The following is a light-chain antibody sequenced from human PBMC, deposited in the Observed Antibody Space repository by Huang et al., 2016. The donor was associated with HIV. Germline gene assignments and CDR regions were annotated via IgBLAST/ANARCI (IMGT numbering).Light chain of an antibody. J-gene: IGKJ5*01. Sequence: EIVLTQSPATLSLSPGERATLSCRASQSVSSFLAWYQQMPGQAPRPLLYNASHRATAIPARFSGSGSGTDFTLTIRSLEPEDFAIYYCQQRSNWPLITFGQGTRLEIK. CDR2: NAS. V-gene: IGKV3-11*01. CDR1: QSVSSF. CDR3: QQRSNWPLIT.